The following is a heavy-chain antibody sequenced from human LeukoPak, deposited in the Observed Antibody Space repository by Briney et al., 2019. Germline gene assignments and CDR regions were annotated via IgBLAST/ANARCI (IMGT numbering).Heavy chain of an antibody. Sequence: GSLRLSRAASGFTFSSYWMSWVRQAPGKGLEWVANIKQDGSEKYYVDSVKGRFTISRDNAKNSLYLQMNSLRAEDTAVYYCARHYSSSFNFDYWGQGTLVTVSS. J-gene: IGHJ4*02. D-gene: IGHD6-6*01. CDR1: GFTFSSYW. CDR2: IKQDGSEK. CDR3: ARHYSSSFNFDY. V-gene: IGHV3-7*01.